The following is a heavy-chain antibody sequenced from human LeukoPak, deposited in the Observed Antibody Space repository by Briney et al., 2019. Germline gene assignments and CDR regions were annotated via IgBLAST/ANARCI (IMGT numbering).Heavy chain of an antibody. V-gene: IGHV1-18*01. Sequence: ASVKVSCKASGYTFTSHGISWVRQAPGQGLEWMGWISAFNGNTNYAQMLQGRLTMTTDTSSSTAYMELRSLRSDDTAVYYCARVGGQCATGICYISDSWGQGTLVTVSS. CDR2: ISAFNGNT. D-gene: IGHD2-8*01. J-gene: IGHJ4*02. CDR1: GYTFTSHG. CDR3: ARVGGQCATGICYISDS.